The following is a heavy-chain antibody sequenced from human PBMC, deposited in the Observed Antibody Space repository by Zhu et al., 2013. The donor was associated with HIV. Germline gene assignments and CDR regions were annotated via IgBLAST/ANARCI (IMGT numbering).Heavy chain of an antibody. J-gene: IGHJ4*02. CDR1: GGTFSSYA. CDR3: ARGGRDFWIPHQVPEGHDELDY. V-gene: IGHV1-69*01. CDR2: IIPIFGTA. D-gene: IGHD3-3*01. Sequence: QVQLVQSGAEVKKPGSSVKVSCKASGGTFSSYAISWVRQAPGQGLEWMGGIIPIFGTANYAQKFQGRVTITADESTSTAYMELSSLRSEDTAVYYCARGGRDFWIPHQVPEGHDELDYWGQGTLVTVSS.